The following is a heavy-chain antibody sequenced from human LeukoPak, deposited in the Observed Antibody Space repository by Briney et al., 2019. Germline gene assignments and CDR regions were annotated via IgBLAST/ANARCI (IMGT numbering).Heavy chain of an antibody. CDR1: GGTFSSYA. V-gene: IGHV1-69*05. CDR2: IIPIFGTA. CDR3: ARDASNHDAFDI. J-gene: IGHJ3*02. Sequence: SVKVSCKASGGTFSSYAISWVRQAPGQGLEWMGGIIPIFGTANYAQKFQGRVTITTDESTGTAYMELSSLRSEDTAVYYCARDASNHDAFDIWGQGTMVTVSS.